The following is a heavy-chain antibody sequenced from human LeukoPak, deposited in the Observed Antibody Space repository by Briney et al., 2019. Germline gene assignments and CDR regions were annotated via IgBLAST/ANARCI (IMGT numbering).Heavy chain of an antibody. D-gene: IGHD5-24*01. Sequence: GGSLRLSCAASGFTFSSYGMHWVRQAPGKGLEWVAVISYDGSNKYYADSVKGRFTISRDNSKNTLYLQMNSLRAEDTAVYYCAKDTRGRDGYNLWAFDIWGQGTMVTVSS. V-gene: IGHV3-30*18. CDR2: ISYDGSNK. CDR3: AKDTRGRDGYNLWAFDI. J-gene: IGHJ3*02. CDR1: GFTFSSYG.